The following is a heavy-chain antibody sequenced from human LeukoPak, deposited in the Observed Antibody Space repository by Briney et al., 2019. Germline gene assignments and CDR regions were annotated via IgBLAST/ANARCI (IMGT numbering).Heavy chain of an antibody. Sequence: ASVKVSCKASGYTFTSYGISWVRQAPGQGLEWMGCISAYNGNTNYAQKLQGRVTMTTDTSTSTAYMELRSLRSDDTAVYYCARGPDSSGATDYFDYWGQGTLVTVSS. CDR2: ISAYNGNT. V-gene: IGHV1-18*01. CDR3: ARGPDSSGATDYFDY. D-gene: IGHD6-19*01. CDR1: GYTFTSYG. J-gene: IGHJ4*02.